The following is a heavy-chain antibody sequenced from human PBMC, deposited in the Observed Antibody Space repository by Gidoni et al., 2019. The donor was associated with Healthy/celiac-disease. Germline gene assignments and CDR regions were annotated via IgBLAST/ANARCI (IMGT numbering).Heavy chain of an antibody. CDR2: ISYDGSNK. J-gene: IGHJ3*02. Sequence: QVQLVESGGGVVQPGRSLRLSCAASGFTFSSYAMHWVRQAPGKGLEWVAVISYDGSNKYYADSVKGRFTISRDNSKNTLYLQMNSLRAEDTAVYYCARAGQYSSSWYHRPSFVPNDAFDIWGQGTMVTVSS. CDR3: ARAGQYSSSWYHRPSFVPNDAFDI. CDR1: GFTFSSYA. V-gene: IGHV3-30-3*01. D-gene: IGHD6-13*01.